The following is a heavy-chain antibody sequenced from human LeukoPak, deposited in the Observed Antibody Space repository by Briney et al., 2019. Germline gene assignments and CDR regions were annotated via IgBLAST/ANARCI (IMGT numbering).Heavy chain of an antibody. CDR3: ARLPRWQQLAAGDY. D-gene: IGHD6-13*01. CDR2: IYNGVNT. J-gene: IGHJ4*02. Sequence: SETLSLTCTVSGASVSSASYWTWIRQPPGKGVEWIAHIYNGVNTNYNPSLKSRVTISVDTSKNQFSLKLSSVTAADTAVYYCARLPRWQQLAAGDYWGQGTLVTVSS. CDR1: GASVSSASY. V-gene: IGHV4-61*01.